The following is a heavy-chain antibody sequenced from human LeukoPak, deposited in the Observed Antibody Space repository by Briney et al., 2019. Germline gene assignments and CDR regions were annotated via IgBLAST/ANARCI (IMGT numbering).Heavy chain of an antibody. CDR3: VREGPRGLAFDV. Sequence: GGSLRLSCVASAFTFSSHDMSWVRQAPGKGLEWVSGVSYSGDGTYYADSVKGRFAISRENSKNTLYLHMNSLRAEDTAVYYCVREGPRGLAFDVWGQGTRVTVSS. CDR1: AFTFSSHD. CDR2: VSYSGDGT. J-gene: IGHJ3*01. V-gene: IGHV3-23*01.